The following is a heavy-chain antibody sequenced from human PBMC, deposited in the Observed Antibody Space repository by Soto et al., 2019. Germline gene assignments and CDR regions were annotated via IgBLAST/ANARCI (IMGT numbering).Heavy chain of an antibody. D-gene: IGHD3-22*01. J-gene: IGHJ4*02. CDR1: GGSISSSIYY. V-gene: IGHV4-39*01. CDR2: IYYSGST. CDR3: ARLDYYDSSGYYFDY. Sequence: PSETLSLTCTVSGGSISSSIYYWGWIRHPPGKGLEWIGSIYYSGSTYYNPSLKSRVTISVDTSKNRFSLKLSSVTAADTAVYYCARLDYYDSSGYYFDYWGQGTLVTVSS.